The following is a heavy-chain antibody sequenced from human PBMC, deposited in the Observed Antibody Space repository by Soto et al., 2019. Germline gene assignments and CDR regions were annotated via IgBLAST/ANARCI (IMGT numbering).Heavy chain of an antibody. Sequence: SETLSLTCAVYGGSFSGYYWSWIRQPPGKGLEWIGEINHSGSTNYNPSLKSRVTISVDTSKNQFSLKLSFVTAADTAVYYCASLVDGGNYQFDYWGQGTLVTVSS. CDR3: ASLVDGGNYQFDY. V-gene: IGHV4-34*01. CDR2: INHSGST. D-gene: IGHD4-4*01. CDR1: GGSFSGYY. J-gene: IGHJ4*02.